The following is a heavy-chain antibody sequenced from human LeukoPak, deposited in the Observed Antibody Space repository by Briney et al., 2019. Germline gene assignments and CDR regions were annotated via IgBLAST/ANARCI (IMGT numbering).Heavy chain of an antibody. CDR3: ARGRLTRPTYYYYMDV. D-gene: IGHD1-20*01. CDR2: INPNSGGT. J-gene: IGHJ6*03. CDR1: GYTFTGYY. V-gene: IGHV1-2*02. Sequence: ASVKVSCKASGYTFTGYYMHWVRPAPGQGLEWMGWINPNSGGTNCAQKFQGRVTMTRDTSINTAYMELSRLRSDDTAVYYCARGRLTRPTYYYYMDVWAKGTTVTISS.